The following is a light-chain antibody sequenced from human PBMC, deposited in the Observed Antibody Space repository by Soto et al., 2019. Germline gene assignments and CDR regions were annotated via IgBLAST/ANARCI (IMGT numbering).Light chain of an antibody. J-gene: IGLJ3*02. V-gene: IGLV4-60*03. CDR1: SGHSSYI. Sequence: QSVLTQSSSASASLGSSVKLTCTLSSGHSSYIIAWHQQQPGKAPRYLMKLEGSGSYNKGSGVPDRFSGSSSGADRYLTISILQSEDEAEYYCETWDSNTRVFGGGTKLTVL. CDR3: ETWDSNTRV. CDR2: LEGSGSY.